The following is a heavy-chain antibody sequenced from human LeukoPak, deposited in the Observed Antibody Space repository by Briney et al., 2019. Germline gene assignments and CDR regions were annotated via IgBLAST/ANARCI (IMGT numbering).Heavy chain of an antibody. CDR1: GFSFTSYW. J-gene: IGHJ4*02. Sequence: GGSLRLSCAASGFSFTSYWMSWVRQAPGKGLEWVGRIKSKTDGGTTDYAAPVKGRFTISRDDSKNTLYLQMNSLKTEDTAVYYCTTVDIVVVTANDYWGQGTLVTVSS. V-gene: IGHV3-15*01. D-gene: IGHD2-21*02. CDR2: IKSKTDGGTT. CDR3: TTVDIVVVTANDY.